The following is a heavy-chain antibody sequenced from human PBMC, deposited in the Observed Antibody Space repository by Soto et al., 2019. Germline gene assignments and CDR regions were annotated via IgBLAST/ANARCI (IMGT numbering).Heavy chain of an antibody. CDR2: ISGSGGST. CDR3: AKGAGILWFGELFIPYYYGMDV. CDR1: GFTFSSYA. D-gene: IGHD3-10*01. Sequence: EVQLLESGGGLVQPGGSLRLSCAASGFTFSSYAMSWVRQAPGKGLEWVSAISGSGGSTYYADSVKGRFTISRDNSKNPLYLQMNSLRAEDTAVYYCAKGAGILWFGELFIPYYYGMDVWGQGTTVTVSS. V-gene: IGHV3-23*01. J-gene: IGHJ6*02.